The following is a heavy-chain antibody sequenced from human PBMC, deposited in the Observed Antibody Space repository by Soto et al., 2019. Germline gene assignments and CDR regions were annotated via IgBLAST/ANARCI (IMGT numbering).Heavy chain of an antibody. CDR3: ARHPRDFWSGPDYYGMDV. CDR2: IYPGDSDT. J-gene: IGHJ6*02. D-gene: IGHD3-3*01. V-gene: IGHV5-51*01. CDR1: GYSFTSYW. Sequence: GESLKISCKGSGYSFTSYWIGWVRQMPWKGLEWMGIIYPGDSDTRYSPSFQGQVTISADKSISTAYLQWSSLKASDTAMYYCARHPRDFWSGPDYYGMDVWGQGTTVTVSS.